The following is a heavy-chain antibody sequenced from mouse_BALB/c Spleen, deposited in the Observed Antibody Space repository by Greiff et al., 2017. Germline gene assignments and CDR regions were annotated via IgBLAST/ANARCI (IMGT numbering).Heavy chain of an antibody. CDR3: ARHSSGYNAMDY. Sequence: EVQRVESGGDLVKPGGSLKLSCAASGFTFSSYGMSWVRQTPDKRLEWVATISSGGSYTYYPDSVKGRFTISRDNAKNTLYLQMSSLKSEDTAMYYCARHSSGYNAMDYWGQGTSVTVAS. J-gene: IGHJ4*01. D-gene: IGHD3-1*01. CDR2: ISSGGSYT. CDR1: GFTFSSYG. V-gene: IGHV5-6*01.